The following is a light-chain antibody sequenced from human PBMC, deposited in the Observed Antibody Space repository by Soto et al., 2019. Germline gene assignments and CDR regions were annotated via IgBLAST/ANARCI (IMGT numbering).Light chain of an antibody. CDR1: QSLLHSNGYNY. Sequence: DIVMTQSPLSLPVTPGEPASISCKSSQSLLHSNGYNYLDWYLQKPGQSPQLLIHLASNRASGVPDRFSGSGSGTDFTLKISRVEAEDVGVYYCMQALQTPPTFGGGTKVEIK. V-gene: IGKV2-28*01. CDR3: MQALQTPPT. CDR2: LAS. J-gene: IGKJ4*01.